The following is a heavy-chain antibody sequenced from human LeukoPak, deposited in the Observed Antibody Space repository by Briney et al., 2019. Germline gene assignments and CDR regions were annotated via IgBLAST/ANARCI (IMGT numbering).Heavy chain of an antibody. J-gene: IGHJ4*02. CDR2: IYRSGST. Sequence: SETLSLTCTLSGVSISSGGHYWGWIRQHPGKGLEWIGYIYRSGSTYYNPSLKSRVTISVDTSKNQFSLKLSSVTAADTAVYYCARGIVNSNYVWGYFDYWGQGTLVTVSS. V-gene: IGHV4-31*03. D-gene: IGHD4-11*01. CDR1: GVSISSGGHY. CDR3: ARGIVNSNYVWGYFDY.